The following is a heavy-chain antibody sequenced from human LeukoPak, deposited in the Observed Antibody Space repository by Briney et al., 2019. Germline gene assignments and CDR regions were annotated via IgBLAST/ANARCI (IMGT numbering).Heavy chain of an antibody. CDR2: MNPNSGNT. J-gene: IGHJ3*02. CDR1: GGTFSSYA. Sequence: GASVKVSFTASGGTFSSYAINWVRQATGQGLEWMGWMNPNSGNTGYAQKFQGRVTMTRNTSISTAYMELSSLRSEDTAVYYCARVGYDSSGYYAAFDIWGQGTMVTVSS. D-gene: IGHD3-22*01. CDR3: ARVGYDSSGYYAAFDI. V-gene: IGHV1-8*02.